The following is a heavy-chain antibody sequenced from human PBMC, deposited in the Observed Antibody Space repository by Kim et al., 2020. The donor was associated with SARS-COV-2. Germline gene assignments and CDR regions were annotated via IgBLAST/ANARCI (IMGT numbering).Heavy chain of an antibody. CDR2: IYYSGST. CDR1: GGSISSSSYY. J-gene: IGHJ3*02. Sequence: SETLSLTCTVSGGSISSSSYYWGWIRQPPGKGLEWIGSIYYSGSTYYNPSLKSRVTISVDTSKNQFSLKLSSVTAADTAVYYCAYDSSWEIDTYCSGGSCSQGVAFDIWGQGTMVTVSS. CDR3: AYDSSWEIDTYCSGGSCSQGVAFDI. V-gene: IGHV4-39*01. D-gene: IGHD2-15*01.